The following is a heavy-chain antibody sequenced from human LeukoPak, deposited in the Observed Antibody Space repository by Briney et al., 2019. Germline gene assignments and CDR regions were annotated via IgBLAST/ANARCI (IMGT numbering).Heavy chain of an antibody. CDR3: ARVAGIAAAFDY. V-gene: IGHV1-69*13. Sequence: SVKVSCKASGYTFTGYYMHWVRQAPGQGLEWMGRIIPIFGTANYAQKFQGRVTITADESTSTAYMELSSLRSEDTAVYYCARVAGIAAAFDYWGQGTLVTVSS. D-gene: IGHD6-13*01. CDR1: GYTFTGYY. CDR2: IIPIFGTA. J-gene: IGHJ4*02.